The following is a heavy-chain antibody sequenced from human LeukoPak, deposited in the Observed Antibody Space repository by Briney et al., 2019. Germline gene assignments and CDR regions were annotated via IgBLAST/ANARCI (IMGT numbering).Heavy chain of an antibody. Sequence: GGSLRLSCAASGFTFSNYAMSWVRQAPGKGLEWVSTISTGGSSTYYADSVKGRFTISRDNSRTTLHLQASSLRAEDTAVYCCAKFISPRYFDYWGQGTLVTVSS. CDR2: ISTGGSST. CDR1: GFTFSNYA. CDR3: AKFISPRYFDY. D-gene: IGHD3-16*02. J-gene: IGHJ4*02. V-gene: IGHV3-23*01.